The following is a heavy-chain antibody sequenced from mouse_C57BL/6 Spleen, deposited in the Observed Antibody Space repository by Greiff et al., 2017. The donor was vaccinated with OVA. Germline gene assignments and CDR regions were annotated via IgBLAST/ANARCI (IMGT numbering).Heavy chain of an antibody. V-gene: IGHV5-17*01. Sequence: EVKLMESGGGLVKPGGSLKLSCAASGFTFSDYGMHWVRQAPEKGLEWVAYISSGSSTIYYADTVKGRVTISRDNAKNTLFLQLTSLRSEDTAMYYCARGGYFDYWGQGTTLTVSS. CDR3: ARGGYFDY. CDR2: ISSGSSTI. CDR1: GFTFSDYG. J-gene: IGHJ2*01.